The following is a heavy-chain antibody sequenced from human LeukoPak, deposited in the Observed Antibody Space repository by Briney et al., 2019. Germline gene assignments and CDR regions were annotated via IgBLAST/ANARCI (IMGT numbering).Heavy chain of an antibody. CDR2: VSGSGDNT. CDR1: GFTFNNYA. D-gene: IGHD2-15*01. J-gene: IGHJ4*02. V-gene: IGHV3-23*01. CDR3: AKDGPYSDFDY. Sequence: GGSLRLSCAASGFTFNNYAMTWVRQAPGKGLEWVSVVSGSGDNTNYADSVKGRFTISRDNSKNTLYLQMNSLRAEDTAVYYCAKDGPYSDFDYWGQGTLVTVSS.